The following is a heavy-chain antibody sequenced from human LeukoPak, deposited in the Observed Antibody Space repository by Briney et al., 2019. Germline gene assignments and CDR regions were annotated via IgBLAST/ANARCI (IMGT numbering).Heavy chain of an antibody. Sequence: GGSLRLSCAVSGITLSNYGMSWVRQAPGKGLEWVAGISDSGGRTNYADSVKGRFTISRDNSKNTLYLQMNSLRAEDTAVYYCANTMVRFWGQGTLVTVSS. CDR2: ISDSGGRT. CDR1: GITLSNYG. V-gene: IGHV3-23*01. J-gene: IGHJ4*02. CDR3: ANTMVRF. D-gene: IGHD3-10*01.